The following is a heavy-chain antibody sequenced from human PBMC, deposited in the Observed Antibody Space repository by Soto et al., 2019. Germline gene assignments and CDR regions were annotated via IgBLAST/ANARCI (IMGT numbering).Heavy chain of an antibody. V-gene: IGHV4-4*02. Sequence: SETLSLPCAVSCWPINRRFRGRLVRQSPGKGLEWIGEIYHSGSTNYNPSIKSRVTISVDKSKNQFSLNLSSVTAADTAVYYCARDQNGSGNYYTRYFDYWGQGTLVT. J-gene: IGHJ4*02. CDR3: ARDQNGSGNYYTRYFDY. CDR2: IYHSGST. D-gene: IGHD3-10*01. CDR1: CWPINRRFR.